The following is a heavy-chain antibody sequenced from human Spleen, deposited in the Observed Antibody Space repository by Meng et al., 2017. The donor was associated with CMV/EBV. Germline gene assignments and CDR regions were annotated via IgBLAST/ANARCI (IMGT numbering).Heavy chain of an antibody. CDR3: AKGGSDRQWLLEDYFDY. J-gene: IGHJ4*02. Sequence: GESLKISCAASGFTFSSYSMNWVRQAPGKGLEWVSSISSSSSYIYYADSVKGRLTISRDNSKNTLYLQMNSVRAEDTAVYYCAKGGSDRQWLLEDYFDYWGQGTLVTVSS. CDR2: ISSSSSYI. CDR1: GFTFSSYS. V-gene: IGHV3-21*04. D-gene: IGHD6-19*01.